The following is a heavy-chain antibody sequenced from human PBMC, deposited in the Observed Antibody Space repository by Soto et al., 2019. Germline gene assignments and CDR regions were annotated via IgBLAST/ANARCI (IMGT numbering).Heavy chain of an antibody. J-gene: IGHJ4*02. CDR3: AKDLKAYCSGGSCYYFDY. D-gene: IGHD2-15*01. V-gene: IGHV3-23*01. CDR2: ISGSGGST. CDR1: GFTFSSYA. Sequence: PGGSLILSCAASGFTFSSYAMSWVRQAPGKGLEWVSAISGSGGSTYYADSVKGRFTISRDNSKNTLYLQMNSLRAEDTAVYYCAKDLKAYCSGGSCYYFDYWGQGTLVTVSS.